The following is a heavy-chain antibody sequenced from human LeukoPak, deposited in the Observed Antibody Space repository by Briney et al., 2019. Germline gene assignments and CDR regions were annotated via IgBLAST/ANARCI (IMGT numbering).Heavy chain of an antibody. CDR2: IVVGSGNT. Sequence: GASVKVSCKASGFTFTSSAVQWVRQAGGQRLEWIGWIVVGSGNTNYAQKFQERVTITRDMSTSTAYMELSSLRSEDTAVYYCAATPDFWSGYYFDYWGQGTLVTVSS. J-gene: IGHJ4*02. CDR1: GFTFTSSA. CDR3: AATPDFWSGYYFDY. V-gene: IGHV1-58*01. D-gene: IGHD3-3*01.